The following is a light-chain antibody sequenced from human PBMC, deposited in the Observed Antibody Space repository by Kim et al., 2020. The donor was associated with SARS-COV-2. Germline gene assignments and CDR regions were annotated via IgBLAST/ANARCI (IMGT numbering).Light chain of an antibody. V-gene: IGKV1-12*01. CDR1: HGIASW. CDR2: DAS. J-gene: IGKJ5*01. CDR3: QQANVFPLT. Sequence: ASVGDRVTITCRASHGIASWIAWYQQKPGQAPKLLIYDASSLKSGVPSRFSGSGFGTDFTLTISSLQPEDFATYYCQQANVFPLTFGQGTRLEIK.